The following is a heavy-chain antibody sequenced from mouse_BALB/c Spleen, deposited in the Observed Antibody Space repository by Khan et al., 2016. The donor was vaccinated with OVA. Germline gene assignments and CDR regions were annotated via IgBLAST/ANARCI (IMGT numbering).Heavy chain of an antibody. CDR3: ARVRYSGTMDY. Sequence: QIQLVQSGPELKKPGVTVKISCKASGYTFTTYGMNWVKQAPGKGLKWMGWINTYTGEPTYVDDFKGRFAFSLETSASTAYLQINNLKNEDTATYFWARVRYSGTMDYWGQGTSVTVSS. CDR2: INTYTGEP. V-gene: IGHV9-3-1*01. J-gene: IGHJ4*01. D-gene: IGHD2-14*01. CDR1: GYTFTTYG.